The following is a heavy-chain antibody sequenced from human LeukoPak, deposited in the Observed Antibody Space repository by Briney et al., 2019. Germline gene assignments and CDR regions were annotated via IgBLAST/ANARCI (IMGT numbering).Heavy chain of an antibody. CDR1: GGSISSSSYY. Sequence: TLSLTCTVSGGSISSSSYYWGWIRQPPGKGLEWIGSIYYSGSTYYNPSLKSRVTISVDTSKNQFSLKLSSVTAADTAVYYCARQMNTVTADYWGQGTLVTVSS. J-gene: IGHJ4*02. CDR3: ARQMNTVTADY. CDR2: IYYSGST. D-gene: IGHD4-17*01. V-gene: IGHV4-39*01.